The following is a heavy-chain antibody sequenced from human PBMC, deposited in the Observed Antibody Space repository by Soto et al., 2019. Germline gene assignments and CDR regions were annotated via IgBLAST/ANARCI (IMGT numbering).Heavy chain of an antibody. CDR2: INGDESGT. CDR3: ARGLGYSSY. D-gene: IGHD5-18*01. V-gene: IGHV3-74*01. Sequence: GGSLRLSCAASGFTFSDYWMHWVRQAPGKELVWVSRINGDESGTSYADSVKGRFTISRDNAKNTLYLQMNSLRVEDTAVYYCARGLGYSSYWGKGSLVTVSS. J-gene: IGHJ4*02. CDR1: GFTFSDYW.